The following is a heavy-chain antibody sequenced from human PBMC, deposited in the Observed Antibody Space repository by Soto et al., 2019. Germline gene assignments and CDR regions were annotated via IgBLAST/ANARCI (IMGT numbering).Heavy chain of an antibody. Sequence: QVQLVESGGGVVQPGRSLRLSCEASGFIFNSYAMHWVRRAPGRGLEWLAVVSFDGKTEYYADSVKGRFTISRDRANNTLYLQMNSLRVEDTAVYYCAREDCRQWLAPKNRFDPWGQGTLVTVSS. J-gene: IGHJ5*02. D-gene: IGHD6-19*01. CDR1: GFIFNSYA. CDR3: AREDCRQWLAPKNRFDP. V-gene: IGHV3-30*04. CDR2: VSFDGKTE.